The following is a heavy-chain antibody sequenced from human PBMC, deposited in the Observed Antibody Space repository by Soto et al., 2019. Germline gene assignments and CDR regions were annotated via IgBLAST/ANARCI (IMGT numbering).Heavy chain of an antibody. CDR1: GFSFPTYW. Sequence: ETLSLTCTVSGFSFPTYWIGWMRQMPGKGLEWMGTIYAGDPDIRYSPSFQGHITISVDRSITTAHLQWTSLEASDTAIYYCARASNNVDWFPEAFDIWGQGTMVTVSS. D-gene: IGHD3-9*01. V-gene: IGHV5-51*01. CDR2: IYAGDPDI. J-gene: IGHJ3*02. CDR3: ARASNNVDWFPEAFDI.